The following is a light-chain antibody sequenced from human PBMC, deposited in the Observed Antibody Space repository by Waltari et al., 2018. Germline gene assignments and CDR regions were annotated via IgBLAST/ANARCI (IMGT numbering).Light chain of an antibody. CDR1: QAINSNY. J-gene: IGKJ1*01. Sequence: IVLTQSPGTLALSPGDRATLSCRTSQAINSNYVAWYQQKPGQAPRLLMYGTSNRATGTPDRFTGSGSGTDFTLTISRLEPEDFVVYYCQQYGSSPPLTFGQGTKVEIK. V-gene: IGKV3-20*01. CDR3: QQYGSSPPLT. CDR2: GTS.